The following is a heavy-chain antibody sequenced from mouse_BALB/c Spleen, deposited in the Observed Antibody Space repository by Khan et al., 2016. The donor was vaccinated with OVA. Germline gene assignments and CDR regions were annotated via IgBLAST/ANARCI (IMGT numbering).Heavy chain of an antibody. J-gene: IGHJ1*01. CDR2: INTHSGVP. Sequence: QIQLVQSGPELKKPGETVRISCKASGYTFTTAGMQWVQKMPGKGLKWIGWINTHSGVPKYAEDFKGRFAFSLETSASTAYLQITNLKNEDTATYFWAGGYGYGWYVDVWGAGTTVTVSS. D-gene: IGHD2-2*01. CDR1: GYTFTTAG. CDR3: AGGYGYGWYVDV. V-gene: IGHV9-4*02.